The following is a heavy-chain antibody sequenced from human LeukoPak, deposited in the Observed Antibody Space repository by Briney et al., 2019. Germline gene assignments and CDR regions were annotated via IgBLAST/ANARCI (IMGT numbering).Heavy chain of an antibody. CDR1: GGSISSGSYY. D-gene: IGHD3-10*01. CDR3: ARDGYGGVDY. J-gene: IGHJ4*02. Sequence: SQTLSLTCSVSGGSISSGSYYWSWIRQSPGKGLEWIGYIYHSGSTKYNPSLKSRVTISVDTSKKQFSLKLSSVTAADTAVYYCARDGYGGVDYWGQGTLVTVSS. CDR2: IYHSGST. V-gene: IGHV4-61*01.